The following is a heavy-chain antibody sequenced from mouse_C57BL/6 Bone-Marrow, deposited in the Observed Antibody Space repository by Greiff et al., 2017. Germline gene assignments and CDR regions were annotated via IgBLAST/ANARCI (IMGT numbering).Heavy chain of an antibody. CDR2: IWSGGST. CDR3: ARWYDYDGDWYVDV. CDR1: GFSLTSYG. D-gene: IGHD2-4*01. V-gene: IGHV2-2*01. Sequence: QVQLKESGPGLVQPSQSLSITCTVSGFSLTSYGVHWVRQSPGKGLEWLGVIWSGGSTDYNAAFISRLSISKDNSKSQVFFKMNSLQADDTAIYYCARWYDYDGDWYVDVWGTGTTVTVSS. J-gene: IGHJ1*03.